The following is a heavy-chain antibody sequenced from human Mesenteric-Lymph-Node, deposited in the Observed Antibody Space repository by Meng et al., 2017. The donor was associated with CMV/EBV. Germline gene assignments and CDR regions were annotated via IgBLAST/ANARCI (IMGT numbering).Heavy chain of an antibody. Sequence: GESLKISCAVSGFTFSDSGMHWVRQAPGKGLEWVAFIRSDGSDEYYPASVRGRFTISRDNAKNSLYLQMNSLRAEDTAVYYCARGDQGSPYGMDVWGQGTTVTVSS. CDR3: ARGDQGSPYGMDV. CDR1: GFTFSDSG. D-gene: IGHD3-10*01. CDR2: IRSDGSDE. J-gene: IGHJ6*02. V-gene: IGHV3-30*02.